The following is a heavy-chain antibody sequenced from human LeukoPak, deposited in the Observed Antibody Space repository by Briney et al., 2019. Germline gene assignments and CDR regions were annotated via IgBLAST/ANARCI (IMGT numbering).Heavy chain of an antibody. CDR3: ARDYKYAFDN. V-gene: IGHV3-21*05. CDR1: GFTLSDHR. Sequence: GGPLRLSCAPSGFTLSDHRVTWVPQARGKGVEWISYSGIDRDNTNYADSVKSRFTTSENKAKKSLYLQMNSLRVVDTAVYYCARDYKYAFDNWGQGTLVTVSS. J-gene: IGHJ4*02. D-gene: IGHD5-24*01. CDR2: SGIDRDNT.